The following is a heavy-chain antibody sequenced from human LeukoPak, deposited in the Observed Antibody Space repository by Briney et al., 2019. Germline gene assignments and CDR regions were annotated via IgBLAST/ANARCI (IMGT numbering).Heavy chain of an antibody. CDR2: IKSKIGGTT. Sequence: GGSLRLSCAASGFTFSNAWMSWVRQAPGKGLEWVGRIKSKIGGTTDYAAPVKGRFTISRDDSKNTLYLQMNSLKTEDTAVYYCTTDHQTTVSPYYYYYYMDVWGKGTTVTVSS. CDR1: GFTFSNAW. J-gene: IGHJ6*03. V-gene: IGHV3-15*01. CDR3: TTDHQTTVSPYYYYYYMDV. D-gene: IGHD4-11*01.